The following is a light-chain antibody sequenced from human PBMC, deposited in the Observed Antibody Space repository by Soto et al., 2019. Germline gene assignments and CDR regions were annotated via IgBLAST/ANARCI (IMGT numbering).Light chain of an antibody. CDR2: KAS. V-gene: IGKV1-5*03. CDR1: QSISSW. J-gene: IGKJ1*01. Sequence: RASQSISSWLAWYQQKPGKAPKLLIYKASTLKSGVPSRFSVIGSETEFTLSIRSLHPDESATQNCQRHNTDSGTFGQGTKVDIK. CDR3: QRHNTDSGT.